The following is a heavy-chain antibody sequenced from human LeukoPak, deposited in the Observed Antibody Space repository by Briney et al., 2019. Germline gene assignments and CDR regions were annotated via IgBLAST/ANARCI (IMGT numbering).Heavy chain of an antibody. J-gene: IGHJ4*02. V-gene: IGHV3-23*01. CDR3: AKDLGAIGSSYYDD. Sequence: GGSLRLSCAASGFTFSSYAMSWVRQAPGKGREWVSSISDSGSNTYYADSVKGRFTISRDNSKNTLYLQTNSLRAEDTAVYYCAKDLGAIGSSYYDDWGQGTLVTVSS. CDR1: GFTFSSYA. CDR2: ISDSGSNT. D-gene: IGHD6-13*01.